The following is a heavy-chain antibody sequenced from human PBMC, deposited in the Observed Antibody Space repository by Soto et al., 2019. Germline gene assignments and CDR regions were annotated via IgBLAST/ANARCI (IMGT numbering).Heavy chain of an antibody. V-gene: IGHV4-34*01. CDR2: INQSGST. CDR3: ARDKITGLVDY. Sequence: QVQLQQWGAGLLKPSETLSLTCAVSGGSFSGYYWTWIRQPPGTGLEWIGEINQSGSTNYNPSLKSRVPISVDTSKNQFSLKLTPVPAADTTVYYCARDKITGLVDYWGQGTLVTVSS. D-gene: IGHD2-8*02. J-gene: IGHJ4*02. CDR1: GGSFSGYY.